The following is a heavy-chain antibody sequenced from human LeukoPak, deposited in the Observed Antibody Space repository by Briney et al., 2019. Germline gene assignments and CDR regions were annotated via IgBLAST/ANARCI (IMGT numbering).Heavy chain of an antibody. CDR1: GGSFSVYY. Sequence: PSDTLSLTRALYGGSFSVYYWSWLRQPPGKGLEWMGELNHSGSTNYNPSLKSRVTISVDTSKNQFSLKLSSVTAADTAVYYCARESYGSGSYYPSSYYFDYWGQGTLVTVSS. J-gene: IGHJ4*02. V-gene: IGHV4-34*01. CDR3: ARESYGSGSYYPSSYYFDY. CDR2: LNHSGST. D-gene: IGHD3-10*01.